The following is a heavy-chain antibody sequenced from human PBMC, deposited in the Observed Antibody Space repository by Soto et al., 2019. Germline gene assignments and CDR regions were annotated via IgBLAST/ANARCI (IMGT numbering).Heavy chain of an antibody. CDR2: LWYDGDDK. Sequence: QVLLVESGGGVVQPGTSLRLSCAASGFTIGSYGMHWVRQAPGKGLEWVAGLWYDGDDKYYGDSMKGRLTISRDNSRNTLYLQMNSLRAEYTAVYYCVRGPYYGLYYFDSWGQGTLVTVSS. V-gene: IGHV3-33*01. D-gene: IGHD3-10*01. CDR3: VRGPYYGLYYFDS. J-gene: IGHJ4*02. CDR1: GFTIGSYG.